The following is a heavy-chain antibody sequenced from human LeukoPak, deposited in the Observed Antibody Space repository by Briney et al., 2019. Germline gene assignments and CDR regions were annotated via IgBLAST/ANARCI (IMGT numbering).Heavy chain of an antibody. V-gene: IGHV4-4*02. CDR1: GVSISSSNW. CDR2: MYHSGST. D-gene: IGHD3-3*01. J-gene: IGHJ4*02. Sequence: PSETLSLTCAASGVSISSSNWWTWVRQPPGKGLEWIGEMYHSGSTNYNPSLKSRVAISVDKSKNQFSLKVNSVTAADTAVYYCASLKILSGSAAFDYWGQGTLVTVSS. CDR3: ASLKILSGSAAFDY.